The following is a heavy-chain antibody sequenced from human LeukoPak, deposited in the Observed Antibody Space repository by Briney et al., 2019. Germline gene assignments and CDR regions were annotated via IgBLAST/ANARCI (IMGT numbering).Heavy chain of an antibody. J-gene: IGHJ4*02. Sequence: PSETLSLTCTVSGDSISRYYWSWIRQPPGKGLEWIGYINNSGGTSYNPSFKSRVTISLDTSKNQFSLKLNSVTTTDTAVYYCASQMSGASVSYWGQGTLVTVSS. CDR3: ASQMSGASVSY. CDR1: GDSISRYY. D-gene: IGHD2-2*01. CDR2: INNSGGT. V-gene: IGHV4-4*08.